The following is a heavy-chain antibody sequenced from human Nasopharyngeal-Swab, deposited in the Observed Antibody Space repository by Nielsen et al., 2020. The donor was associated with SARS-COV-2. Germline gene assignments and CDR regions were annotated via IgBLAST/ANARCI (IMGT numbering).Heavy chain of an antibody. CDR2: ISSSGSTI. CDR1: GSTSSSYE. J-gene: IGHJ4*02. CDR3: AREGLNTGTFDY. D-gene: IGHD1-1*01. V-gene: IGHV3-48*03. Sequence: GGSLRPASAPFGSTSSSYEMNWVRQAPGKGLEWVSYISSSGSTIYYADSVKGRFTISRDNAKNSLYLQMNSLRAEDTAVYYCAREGLNTGTFDYWGQGTLVTVSS.